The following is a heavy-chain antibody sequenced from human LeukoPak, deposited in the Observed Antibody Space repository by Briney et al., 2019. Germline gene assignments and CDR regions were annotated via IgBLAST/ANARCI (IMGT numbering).Heavy chain of an antibody. J-gene: IGHJ6*02. CDR2: ISYDGSNK. D-gene: IGHD1-26*01. CDR3: AKSGGAKNYYYYYGMDV. CDR1: GFTFSSYA. Sequence: GGSLRLSCAASGFTFSSYAMHWVRQAPGKGLEWVAVISYDGSNKYYADSVKGRFTISRDNSKNTLYLQMNSLRAEDTAVYYCAKSGGAKNYYYYYGMDVWGQGTTVTVSS. V-gene: IGHV3-30*18.